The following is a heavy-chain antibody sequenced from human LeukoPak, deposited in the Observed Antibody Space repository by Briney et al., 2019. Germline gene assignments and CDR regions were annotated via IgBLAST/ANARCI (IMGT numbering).Heavy chain of an antibody. D-gene: IGHD4/OR15-4a*01. Sequence: GASVKVSCKASGYTFTGYYMHWVRQAPGQGLEWMGWINPNSGGTNYAQKFQGRVSMTRDTSISTIYMELSSLRSDDTAVYYCARDKIPYGAGDNYYFDYWGQGTLITVSS. CDR3: ARDKIPYGAGDNYYFDY. V-gene: IGHV1-2*02. CDR1: GYTFTGYY. CDR2: INPNSGGT. J-gene: IGHJ4*02.